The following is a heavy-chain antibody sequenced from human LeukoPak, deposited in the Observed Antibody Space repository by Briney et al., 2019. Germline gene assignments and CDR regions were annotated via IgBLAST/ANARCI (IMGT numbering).Heavy chain of an antibody. CDR3: ARLETGYFDSVRYFDY. J-gene: IGHJ4*02. Sequence: PPETLSLTCTVSGGSISSSSYYWGWIRQPPGKGLEWIGSIYYSGSTYYNPSLKSRVTISVDTSKNQFSLKLSSVTAADAAVYYCARLETGYFDSVRYFDYWGQGTLVTVSS. D-gene: IGHD3-9*01. CDR2: IYYSGST. V-gene: IGHV4-39*01. CDR1: GGSISSSSYY.